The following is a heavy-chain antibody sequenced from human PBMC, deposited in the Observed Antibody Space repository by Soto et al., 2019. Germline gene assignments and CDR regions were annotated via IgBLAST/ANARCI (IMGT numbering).Heavy chain of an antibody. CDR3: ARAVAPYFGTWFDP. V-gene: IGHV4-30-2*01. Sequence: SETLSLTCAVSGGSITSGNSYSWSWIRQPPGKGLEWIGSISHTGSTSYNPSLKSRLTMSVDKSKNQFSLRLSSVTAADMAVYYCARAVAPYFGTWFDPWGQGILVTVSS. CDR1: GGSITSGNSYS. CDR2: ISHTGST. D-gene: IGHD3-10*01. J-gene: IGHJ5*02.